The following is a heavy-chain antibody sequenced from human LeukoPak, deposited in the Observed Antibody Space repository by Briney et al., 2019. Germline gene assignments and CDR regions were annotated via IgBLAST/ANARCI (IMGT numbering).Heavy chain of an antibody. CDR2: ISPSSSYI. Sequence: GGSLRLSCAASGFPFSSSSMNWVRQAPGKGLEFVSSISPSSSYIYYADSVKGRFTISRDDAKNSLFLQMNSLRAEDTAVYYCAREGGYCSGGSCRFFDYWGQGTLVTVSS. V-gene: IGHV3-21*06. CDR3: AREGGYCSGGSCRFFDY. D-gene: IGHD2-15*01. J-gene: IGHJ4*02. CDR1: GFPFSSSS.